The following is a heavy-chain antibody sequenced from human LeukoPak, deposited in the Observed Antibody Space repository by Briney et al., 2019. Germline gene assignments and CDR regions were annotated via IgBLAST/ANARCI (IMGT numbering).Heavy chain of an antibody. Sequence: GGSLRLSCVASGFTFRSSTINWVRQAPGKGLEWVSSISSSSTYIFYAASVKGRFTVSRNNANNSVYLEMNSLRVEDTGVYYCARDLEGYDYWSVPDNWGQGNLVTVS. J-gene: IGHJ4*02. CDR3: ARDLEGYDYWSVPDN. CDR2: ISSSSTYI. V-gene: IGHV3-21*06. CDR1: GFTFRSST. D-gene: IGHD3-3*01.